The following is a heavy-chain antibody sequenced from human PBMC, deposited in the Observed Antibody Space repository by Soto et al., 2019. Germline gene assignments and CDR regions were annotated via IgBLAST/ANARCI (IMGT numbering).Heavy chain of an antibody. V-gene: IGHV1-18*01. J-gene: IGHJ4*02. CDR1: GYTFTNHG. CDR2: ISGHNGNT. CDR3: ARDLYPLAYYFDY. Sequence: QVQLVQSGAEVKKPGASVKVSCKASGYTFTNHGISWVRQAPGQGLEWLGWISGHNGNTKYAQRLQGRDTMTTDTTTSTAYMELRSLKSDDTAVYYCARDLYPLAYYFDYWGQGTLVTVSS.